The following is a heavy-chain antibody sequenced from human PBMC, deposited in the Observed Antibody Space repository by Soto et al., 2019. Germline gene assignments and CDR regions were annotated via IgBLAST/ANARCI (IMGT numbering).Heavy chain of an antibody. D-gene: IGHD4-17*01. J-gene: IGHJ6*02. CDR2: ISAYNGNT. CDR3: ARDRDDYGDYRSYYGMDV. V-gene: IGHV1-18*04. CDR1: GYTFTSYG. Sequence: QVQLVQSGAEVTKPGASVKVSCKASGYTFTSYGISWVRQAPGQGLEWMGWISAYNGNTNYAQKLQGRVTMTTDTSTSTAYMELRSLRSDDTAVYYFARDRDDYGDYRSYYGMDVWGQGPTVTVSS.